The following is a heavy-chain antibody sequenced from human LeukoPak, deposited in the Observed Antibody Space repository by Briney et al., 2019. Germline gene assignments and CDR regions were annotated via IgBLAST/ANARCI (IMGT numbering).Heavy chain of an antibody. D-gene: IGHD4-17*01. J-gene: IGHJ4*02. CDR3: ARRSDYGSDGNYFDY. CDR2: INGDGSST. V-gene: IGHV3-74*01. Sequence: GGSLRLSCAASGFIFSTYWMHWVRQVPGKGLVWVSRINGDGSSTSYADSVKGRFTISRDNSKNTLYLQMNSLRDEDTAVYYCARRSDYGSDGNYFDYWGQGTPVTVSS. CDR1: GFIFSTYW.